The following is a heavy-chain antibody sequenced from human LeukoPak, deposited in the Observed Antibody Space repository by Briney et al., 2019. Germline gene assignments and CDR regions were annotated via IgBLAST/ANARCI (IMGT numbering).Heavy chain of an antibody. CDR1: GFTFSSYG. CDR2: ISYDGSNK. Sequence: GGSLRLSCAASGFTFSSYGMHWVRQAPGKGLEWVAVISYDGSNKYYADSVKGRFTISRDNSKNTLYLQMNSLRAEDTAVYYCAREAGTGDYYYGMDVWGQGTTVTVSS. V-gene: IGHV3-30*03. CDR3: AREAGTGDYYYGMDV. D-gene: IGHD6-19*01. J-gene: IGHJ6*02.